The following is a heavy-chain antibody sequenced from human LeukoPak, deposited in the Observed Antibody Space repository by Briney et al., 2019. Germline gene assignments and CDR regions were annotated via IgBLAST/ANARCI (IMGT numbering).Heavy chain of an antibody. CDR2: ISSSSSTI. D-gene: IGHD4-11*01. CDR1: GFTFSSYS. Sequence: GGSLRLSCAASGFTFSSYSMNWVRQAPGKGLEWVSYISSSSSTIYYADSVKGRFTISRDNSKNTLYLQMNSLRAEDTAVYYCAKGLSIDYHWFDPWGQGTLVTVSS. V-gene: IGHV3-48*01. CDR3: AKGLSIDYHWFDP. J-gene: IGHJ5*02.